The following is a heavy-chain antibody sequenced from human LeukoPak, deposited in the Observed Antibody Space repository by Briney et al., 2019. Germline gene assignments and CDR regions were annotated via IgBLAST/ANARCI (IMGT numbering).Heavy chain of an antibody. V-gene: IGHV3-30*02. D-gene: IGHD5-12*01. CDR2: IRYDGSNK. CDR3: AKAIRRAAVVATSDDY. Sequence: GGSLRLSCAASGFTFSSYGMHWVRQAPGKGLEWVAFIRYDGSNKYYADSVKGRFTISRDNSKNTLYLQMNSLRAEDTAVYYCAKAIRRAAVVATSDDYWGQGTLVTVSS. J-gene: IGHJ4*02. CDR1: GFTFSSYG.